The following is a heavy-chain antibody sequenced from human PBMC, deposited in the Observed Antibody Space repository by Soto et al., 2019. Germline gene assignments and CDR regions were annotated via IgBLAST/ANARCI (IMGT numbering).Heavy chain of an antibody. V-gene: IGHV1-69*01. CDR2: IIPIFGTA. CDR3: ARGGVGAKWELLWLVY. J-gene: IGHJ4*02. CDR1: GGTFSSYA. D-gene: IGHD1-26*01. Sequence: QVQLVQSGAEVKKPGSSVKVSCKASGGTFSSYAISWVRQAPGQGLEWMGGIIPIFGTANYAQKFQGRVTITADESTSTAYMELSRLRSEDTAVYYCARGGVGAKWELLWLVYWGQGTLVTVSS.